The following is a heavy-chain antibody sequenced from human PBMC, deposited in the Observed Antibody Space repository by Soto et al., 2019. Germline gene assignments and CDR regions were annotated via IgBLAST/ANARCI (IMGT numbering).Heavy chain of an antibody. CDR2: IYYDGSNE. D-gene: IGHD1-1*01. CDR1: RFIFSDYG. J-gene: IGHJ6*01. Sequence: QVQLVESGGAVVQPGRSLRLACETSRFIFSDYGMHWVRQAPGKGLEWVAVIYYDGSNENYSDSVRGRFTISRDNSKNILYLQMNSLRAEDTAIYYCASWWNDEEWVETMDVWGQGTTVTFAS. CDR3: ASWWNDEEWVETMDV. V-gene: IGHV3-33*03.